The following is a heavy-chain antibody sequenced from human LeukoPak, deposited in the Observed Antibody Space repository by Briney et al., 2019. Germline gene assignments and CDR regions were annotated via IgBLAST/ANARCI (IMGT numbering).Heavy chain of an antibody. V-gene: IGHV4-34*01. Sequence: SETLSLTCAVYGGSFSGYYWSWIRQPPGKGLEWFGEINHSGSTNYNPSLKSRVTISVDTSKNQFSLKLSSVTAADTAVYYCARDVGLIYWFDPWGQGTLVTVSS. CDR2: INHSGST. J-gene: IGHJ5*02. CDR1: GGSFSGYY. D-gene: IGHD3-10*02. CDR3: ARDVGLIYWFDP.